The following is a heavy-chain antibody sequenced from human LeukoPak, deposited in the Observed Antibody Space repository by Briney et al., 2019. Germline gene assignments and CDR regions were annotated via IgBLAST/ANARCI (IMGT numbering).Heavy chain of an antibody. V-gene: IGHV4-39*02. D-gene: IGHD6-6*01. J-gene: IGHJ4*02. CDR1: GGPNSSRKYY. CDR3: ARLGLVGPYSSSAYYFDY. Sequence: SETLSLTCTASGGPNSSRKYYWGRIRQPPGKGLEWIGSIYYTGSTYYNPSLKSRVTISVDTSKNHFSLKLSSVTAADTAVYYCARLGLVGPYSSSAYYFDYWGAGGPGTVSS. CDR2: IYYTGST.